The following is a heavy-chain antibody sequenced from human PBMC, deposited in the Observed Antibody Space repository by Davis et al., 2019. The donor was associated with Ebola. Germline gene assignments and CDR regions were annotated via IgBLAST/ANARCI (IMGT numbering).Heavy chain of an antibody. Sequence: SETLSLTCTASGYSISSGYYWGWIRQPPGKGLEWIGSIYHSGSTYYNPSLKSRVTISVDTSKNQFSLKLSSVTAADTAVYYCARDGVTMTPFDYWGQGTLVTVSS. CDR3: ARDGVTMTPFDY. CDR2: IYHSGST. V-gene: IGHV4-38-2*02. CDR1: GYSISSGYY. D-gene: IGHD3-22*01. J-gene: IGHJ4*02.